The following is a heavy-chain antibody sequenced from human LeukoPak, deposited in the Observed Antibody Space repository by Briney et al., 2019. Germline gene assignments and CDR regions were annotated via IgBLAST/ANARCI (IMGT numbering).Heavy chain of an antibody. CDR2: ISAYNGNT. D-gene: IGHD3-3*01. CDR3: ARGPRSITIFGVVISYFDY. J-gene: IGHJ4*02. V-gene: IGHV1-18*01. CDR1: GYTFTSYG. Sequence: ASVKVSCKASGYTFTSYGISWVRQAPGQGLEWMGWISAYNGNTNYAQKLQGRVTMTTDTSTSTAYMELRSLRSDDTAVYYCARGPRSITIFGVVISYFDYWGQGTLVTVSS.